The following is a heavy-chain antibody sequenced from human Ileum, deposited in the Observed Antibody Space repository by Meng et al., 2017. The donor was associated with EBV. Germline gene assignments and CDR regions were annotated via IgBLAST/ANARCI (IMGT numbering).Heavy chain of an antibody. J-gene: IGHJ4*02. Sequence: QVQRQESGPGLVKPSETLSLTCAVSGGSISRSDWWSWVRQPPGKGLEWIGETSHSGSTNYSPSLKSRVTISLDKSKNQLSLKLNSVTAADTAVYYCASSDYYRSDYWGQGTPVTVSS. CDR3: ASSDYYRSDY. D-gene: IGHD3-22*01. CDR2: TSHSGST. CDR1: GGSISRSDW. V-gene: IGHV4-4*02.